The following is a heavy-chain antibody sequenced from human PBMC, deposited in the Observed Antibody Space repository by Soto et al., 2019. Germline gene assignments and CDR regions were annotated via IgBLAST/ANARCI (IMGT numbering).Heavy chain of an antibody. Sequence: SETLSLTCTVSGGSISSYYWSWIRQPPGKGLEWIGYIYYSGSTNYNPSLKSRVTISVDTSKNQFSLKLSSVTAADTAVYYCARDLYDFWSGYMGGSYYMDVWGKGTTVTVSS. D-gene: IGHD3-3*01. V-gene: IGHV4-59*01. CDR2: IYYSGST. CDR1: GGSISSYY. CDR3: ARDLYDFWSGYMGGSYYMDV. J-gene: IGHJ6*03.